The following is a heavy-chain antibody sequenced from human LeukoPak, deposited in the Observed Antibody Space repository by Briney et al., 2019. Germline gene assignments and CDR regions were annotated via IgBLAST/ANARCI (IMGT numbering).Heavy chain of an antibody. D-gene: IGHD2-8*01. CDR1: GGSLDTYC. Sequence: SETLSLTCTVSGGSLDTYCWTWVRQPAGKGLEWLGRLCTDGNANYNPSLRSRVTISIDSSKNHFSLLVTSVTAADTAVYYCAREGSANGYPPRLDSWGQGTLVTVSS. J-gene: IGHJ4*02. CDR2: LCTDGNA. CDR3: AREGSANGYPPRLDS. V-gene: IGHV4-4*07.